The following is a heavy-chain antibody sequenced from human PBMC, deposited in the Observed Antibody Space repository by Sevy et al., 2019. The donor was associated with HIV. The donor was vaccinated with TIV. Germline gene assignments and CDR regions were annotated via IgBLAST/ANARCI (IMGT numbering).Heavy chain of an antibody. J-gene: IGHJ6*02. V-gene: IGHV3-30*18. CDR3: AKDFTGYNGMDV. CDR2: ISYHGRDK. Sequence: GGSLRLSCVVSGITFSTSGMHWVRQAPGKGREGGAVISYHGRDKFYADSVKGRSTISRDNSKNILYLQMISLRAEDTAVYYCAKDFTGYNGMDVWGQGTMVTVSS. D-gene: IGHD3-9*01. CDR1: GITFSTSG.